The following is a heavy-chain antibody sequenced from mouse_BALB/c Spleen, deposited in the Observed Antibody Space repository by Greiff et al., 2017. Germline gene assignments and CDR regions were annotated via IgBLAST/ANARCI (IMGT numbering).Heavy chain of an antibody. Sequence: EVQLQQSGAELVRSGASVKLSCTASGFNIIDYYMHWVKQRPEQGLEWIGWIDPENGDTEYAPKFQGKATMTADTSSNTAYLQLSSLTSEDTAVYYCNADGSSLAYWGQGTLVTVSA. D-gene: IGHD2-3*01. CDR2: IDPENGDT. J-gene: IGHJ3*01. CDR3: NADGSSLAY. CDR1: GFNIIDYY. V-gene: IGHV14-4*02.